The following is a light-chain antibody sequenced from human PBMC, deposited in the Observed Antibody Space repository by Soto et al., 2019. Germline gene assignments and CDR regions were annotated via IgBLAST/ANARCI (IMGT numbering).Light chain of an antibody. CDR1: SSDVGGYNY. CDR3: SAYAGSSTLV. Sequence: QSVPTQPPSASGSPGQSVTFSCTGTSSDVGGYNYVSWYQQYPGKAPKLMIYEVYKRHSGVPDRFSGSKSGNTASLTVSGLQPEDEADYYCSAYAGSSTLVFGGGTKVTVL. CDR2: EVY. V-gene: IGLV2-8*01. J-gene: IGLJ2*01.